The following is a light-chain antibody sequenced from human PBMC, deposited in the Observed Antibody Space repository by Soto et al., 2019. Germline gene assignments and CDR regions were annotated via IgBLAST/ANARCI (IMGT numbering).Light chain of an antibody. CDR3: QQYNNWPPWT. V-gene: IGKV3-15*01. J-gene: IGKJ1*01. CDR2: GAS. Sequence: EIVVTQSPATLSVSRGERATLSCISSQSVSSNLAWYQQKPGQAPRLLIYGASTRATGIPARFSGSGSGTEFTLTISSLQSEDFAVYYCQQYNNWPPWTFGQGPKVDIK. CDR1: QSVSSN.